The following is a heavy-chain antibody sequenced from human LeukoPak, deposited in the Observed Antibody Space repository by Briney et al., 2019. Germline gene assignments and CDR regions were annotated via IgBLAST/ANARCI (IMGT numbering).Heavy chain of an antibody. CDR1: GFTLSRYW. J-gene: IGHJ4*02. V-gene: IGHV3-74*01. D-gene: IGHD5-24*01. Sequence: PGGSLRLSCAASGFTLSRYWMHWVRQAPGKGLVWVSHINSDGSSTTYADSVRGRFAISTDNAKNTLYLQMNSLRAEDTAVYYCARDGDGDIDLDYWGQGILVTVSS. CDR2: INSDGSST. CDR3: ARDGDGDIDLDY.